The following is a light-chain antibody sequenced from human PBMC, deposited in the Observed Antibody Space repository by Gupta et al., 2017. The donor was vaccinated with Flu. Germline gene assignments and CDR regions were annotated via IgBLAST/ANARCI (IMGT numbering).Light chain of an antibody. CDR3: QQYYSSPLT. J-gene: IGKJ4*01. CDR1: QSVLYSSNNKNY. CDR2: RAS. V-gene: IGKV4-1*01. Sequence: DIVMIQSPDSLAVSLGEGATINCKSSQSVLYSSNNKNYLAWYQQKPGQPPKLLIYRASTRDSGVPDRFSGSGSGTDFTLTISSLQAEDVAVYYCQQYYSSPLTFGGGTKVEIK.